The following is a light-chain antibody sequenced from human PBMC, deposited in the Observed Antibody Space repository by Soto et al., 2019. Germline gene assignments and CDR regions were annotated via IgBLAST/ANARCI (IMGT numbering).Light chain of an antibody. CDR2: DVT. CDR3: SSHTSSTALV. Sequence: QSALTQPASVSASPGQSIAISCTGTDSDIGGYDHVSWYQQHPGKAPKLLIYDVTNRPSGVSSRFSGSKAGRTASLTISGFQTEDEADYYCSSHTSSTALVFGTGTKLTVL. CDR1: DSDIGGYDH. J-gene: IGLJ1*01. V-gene: IGLV2-14*03.